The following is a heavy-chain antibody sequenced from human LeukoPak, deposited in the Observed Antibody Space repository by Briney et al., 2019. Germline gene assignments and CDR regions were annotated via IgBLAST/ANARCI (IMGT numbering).Heavy chain of an antibody. CDR3: ARGVSGDILTGYYSYFDY. V-gene: IGHV4-38-2*02. D-gene: IGHD3-9*01. CDR1: GYSISSGYY. CDR2: IYHSGST. J-gene: IGHJ4*02. Sequence: PSETLSLTCTVSGYSISSGYYWGWIRQPPGKGLEWIGSIYHSGSTYYNPSLKSRVTISVDTSKNQFSLKLSSVTAADTAVYYCARGVSGDILTGYYSYFDYWGQGTLVTVSS.